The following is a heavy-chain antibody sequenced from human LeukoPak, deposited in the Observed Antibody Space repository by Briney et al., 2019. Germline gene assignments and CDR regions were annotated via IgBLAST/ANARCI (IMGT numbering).Heavy chain of an antibody. D-gene: IGHD1-26*01. CDR1: GYTFTSYY. V-gene: IGHV1-46*01. CDR2: INPSGGST. CDR3: ARDYPSGSYFGY. Sequence: ASVKVSCKASGYTFTSYYMHWVRQAPGQGLEWMGIINPSGGSTSYAQKFQGRVTMTRDTSTSTVYMELSSLRSEETAVYHCARDYPSGSYFGYWGQGTLVTVTS. J-gene: IGHJ4*02.